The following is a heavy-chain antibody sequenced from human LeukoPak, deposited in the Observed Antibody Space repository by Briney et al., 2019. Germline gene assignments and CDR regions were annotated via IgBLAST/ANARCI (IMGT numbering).Heavy chain of an antibody. CDR3: ARSYCSSTSCYVGLWYYYYGIDV. CDR1: GFTFSSYE. D-gene: IGHD2-2*01. V-gene: IGHV3-48*03. Sequence: GSLRLSCAASGFTFSSYEMNWVRQAPGKGLEWVSYISSSGSTIYYADAVKGRFTISRDNAKNSLYLQMNSLRAEDTAVYYCARSYCSSTSCYVGLWYYYYGIDVWGQGTTVTVSS. CDR2: ISSSGSTI. J-gene: IGHJ6*02.